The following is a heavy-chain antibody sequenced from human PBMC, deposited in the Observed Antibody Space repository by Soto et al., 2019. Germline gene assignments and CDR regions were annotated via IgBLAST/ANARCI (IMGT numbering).Heavy chain of an antibody. CDR2: INSDGSST. V-gene: IGHV3-74*01. D-gene: IGHD1-1*01. Sequence: GGSLRLSCAASGFIFSGYWIHWVRQAPGKGLVWVSRINSDGSSTSYADSVKGRFTISRDNANDTLYLQMNSLRAEDTAVYYCARGVERTTNPSLWSRLNNFDHWGPGSLVTVYS. CDR1: GFIFSGYW. CDR3: ARGVERTTNPSLWSRLNNFDH. J-gene: IGHJ4*02.